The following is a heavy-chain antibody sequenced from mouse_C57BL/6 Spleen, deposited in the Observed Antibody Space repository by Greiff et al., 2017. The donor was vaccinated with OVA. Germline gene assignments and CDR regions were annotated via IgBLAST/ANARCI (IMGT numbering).Heavy chain of an antibody. CDR2: IRYDGSN. CDR3: ARGGTTVVTDY. D-gene: IGHD1-1*01. V-gene: IGHV3-6*01. Sequence: EVKLMESGPGLVKPSQSLSLTCSVTGYSITSGYYWNWIRQFPGNNLEWMGYIRYDGSNNYNPSLKNPISITRDTSKNQCFLQLNSVTTEDTATYYCARGGTTVVTDYWGQGTSVTVSS. CDR1: GYSITSGYY. J-gene: IGHJ4*01.